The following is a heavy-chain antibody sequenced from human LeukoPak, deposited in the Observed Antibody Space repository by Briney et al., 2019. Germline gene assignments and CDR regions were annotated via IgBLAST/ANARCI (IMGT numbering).Heavy chain of an antibody. D-gene: IGHD4-11*01. J-gene: IGHJ4*02. CDR3: ARGDYRARADY. CDR2: INHSGST. V-gene: IGHV4-34*01. Sequence: PSETLSLTCAVYGGSFSGYYWSWIRQPPGKGLEWIGEINHSGSTIYNPSLKSRVTMSVDTSKNQFSLKLSSVTAADTAVYYCARGDYRARADYWGQGTLVTVSS. CDR1: GGSFSGYY.